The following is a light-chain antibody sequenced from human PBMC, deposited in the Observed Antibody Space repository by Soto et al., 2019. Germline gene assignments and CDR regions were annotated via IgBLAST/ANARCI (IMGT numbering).Light chain of an antibody. CDR2: PAS. V-gene: IGKV1-12*01. CDR1: QGISSW. Sequence: DIQMTQSPSSVSASVGDRVTSTCRASQGISSWLAWYQQNPGKAPKLLIYPASSLQSGVPSRFSGSGSGTDFTLSIRRLHPEDSETHYCHQANSLPAAFGGGTKVEIK. J-gene: IGKJ4*01. CDR3: HQANSLPAA.